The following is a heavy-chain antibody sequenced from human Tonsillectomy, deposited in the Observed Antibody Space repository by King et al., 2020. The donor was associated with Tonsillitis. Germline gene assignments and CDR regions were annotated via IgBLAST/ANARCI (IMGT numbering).Heavy chain of an antibody. CDR1: GYTLTELS. V-gene: IGHV1-24*01. Sequence: QLVQSGAEVKKPGASVKVSCKVSGYTLTELSMHWVRQAPGKGLEWMGGFDPEDGETNYAQKFQGRVTMTEDTSTDTAYMELSSLRSEDTAVYYCATGDKKVYYDILSQPRYYYCYMDVWGKGTTVTVSS. J-gene: IGHJ6*03. D-gene: IGHD3-9*01. CDR3: ATGDKKVYYDILSQPRYYYCYMDV. CDR2: FDPEDGET.